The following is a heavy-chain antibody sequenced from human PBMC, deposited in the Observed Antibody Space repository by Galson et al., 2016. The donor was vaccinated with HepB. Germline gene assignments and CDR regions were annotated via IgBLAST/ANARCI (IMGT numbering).Heavy chain of an antibody. CDR3: ARIGRGVGVFDM. D-gene: IGHD3-10*01. J-gene: IGHJ3*02. Sequence: SETLSLTCTVSGGSISSSNWWTWVRQPPGKRPEWIGEIYHLGTTNYNPSLKSRVTISVDKSKKQFSLKLNSVTPADPAVYYCARIGRGVGVFDMWGQGTMAIVSS. CDR2: IYHLGTT. CDR1: GGSISSSNW. V-gene: IGHV4-4*02.